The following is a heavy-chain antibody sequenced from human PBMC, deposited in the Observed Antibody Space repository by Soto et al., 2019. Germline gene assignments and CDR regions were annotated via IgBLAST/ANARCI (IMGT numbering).Heavy chain of an antibody. D-gene: IGHD6-6*01. CDR3: ARGDEYSSSSISTFPDF. V-gene: IGHV3-21*01. CDR1: GFTFSSYS. J-gene: IGHJ4*02. CDR2: ISSSRSYI. Sequence: EVQLVESGGGLVKPGGSLRLSCAASGFTFSSYSMNWVRQAPGKGLEWVSSISSSRSYIYYSDSVKGRFTISRDNAKNSRYLQMTSLRVEDTAVYYCARGDEYSSSSISTFPDFWGQGTLVTVSS.